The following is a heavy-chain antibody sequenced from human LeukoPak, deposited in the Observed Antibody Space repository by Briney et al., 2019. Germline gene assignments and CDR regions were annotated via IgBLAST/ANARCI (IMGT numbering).Heavy chain of an antibody. D-gene: IGHD4-17*01. Sequence: GGSLRLSCTASGFTFSNSWMNWVRQAPGKGLEWVANIKDNGREQYYLDSVKGRFTISRDNAKNSLYLQMNSLRAEDTAVYYCAKVLDYGDYVWFDPWGQGTLVTVSS. CDR1: GFTFSNSW. CDR3: AKVLDYGDYVWFDP. J-gene: IGHJ5*02. CDR2: IKDNGREQ. V-gene: IGHV3-7*05.